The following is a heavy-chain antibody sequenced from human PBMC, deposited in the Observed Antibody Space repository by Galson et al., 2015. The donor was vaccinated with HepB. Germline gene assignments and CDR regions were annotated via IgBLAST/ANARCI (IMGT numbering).Heavy chain of an antibody. D-gene: IGHD5-18*01. Sequence: QSGAEVKKPGESLKISCKGSGYSFTSYWIGWVRQMPGKGLEWMGIIYPGDSDTRYSPSFQGQVTISADKSISTAYLQWSSLKASDTAMYYCAREGYSYGYYFDPGGQGTLVTVSSGVEIITIAVSLSRTVIHGGVVAADLDYWGQGTLVTVSS. J-gene: IGHJ4*02. CDR3: AREGYSYGYYFDPGGQGTLVTVSSGVEIITIAVSLSRTVIHGGVVAADLDY. V-gene: IGHV5-51*01. CDR2: IYPGDSDT. CDR1: GYSFTSYW.